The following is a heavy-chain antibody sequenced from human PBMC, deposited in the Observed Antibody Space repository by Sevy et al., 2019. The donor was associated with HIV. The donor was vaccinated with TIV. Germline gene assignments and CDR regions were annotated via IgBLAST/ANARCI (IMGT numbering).Heavy chain of an antibody. D-gene: IGHD6-19*01. V-gene: IGHV3-53*01. CDR3: ARMPSIAVAGNAFDI. J-gene: IGHJ3*02. CDR2: IYSGGST. Sequence: GGSLRLSCAASGFTVSSNYMSWVRQAPGKGLEWVSVIYSGGSTYYADSVKGRFTISRDNSKNTLYLQMNSLRAEDTAVYYCARMPSIAVAGNAFDIWGQGTMVTVSS. CDR1: GFTVSSNY.